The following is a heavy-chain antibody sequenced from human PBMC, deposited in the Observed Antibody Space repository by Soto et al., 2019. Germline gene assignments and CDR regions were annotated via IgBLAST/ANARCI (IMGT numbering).Heavy chain of an antibody. J-gene: IGHJ4*02. V-gene: IGHV3-48*02. CDR2: ITSSSSTI. CDR3: ARGRVGTAYFDY. CDR1: GFTFSSNS. D-gene: IGHD2-21*02. Sequence: GGSLRLSCAASGFTFSSNSMNWVRQAPGKGLEWISYITSSSSTIYSADSVQGRFSISRDNAKKSVYLQMNSLRDEDTAVYYCARGRVGTAYFDYWGQGALVTVSS.